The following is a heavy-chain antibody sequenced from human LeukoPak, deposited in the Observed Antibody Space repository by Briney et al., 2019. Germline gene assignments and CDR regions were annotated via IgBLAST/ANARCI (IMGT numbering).Heavy chain of an antibody. CDR2: INPNSGGT. V-gene: IGHV1-2*02. CDR1: GYTFTGYY. Sequence: GASVKVSCKASGYTFTGYYMHWVRQAPGQGLEWMGWINPNSGGTNYAQKFQGRVTITADESTSTAYMELSSLRSEDTAVYYCARVPGLWFGEPWDYWGQGTLVTVSS. D-gene: IGHD3-10*01. J-gene: IGHJ4*02. CDR3: ARVPGLWFGEPWDY.